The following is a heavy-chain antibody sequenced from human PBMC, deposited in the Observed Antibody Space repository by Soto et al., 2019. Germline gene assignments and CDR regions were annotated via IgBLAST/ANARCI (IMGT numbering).Heavy chain of an antibody. CDR2: ISAYNGNT. V-gene: IGHV1-18*01. Sequence: GASVKVSCKASGYTFTSYGISWVRQAPGQGLEWMGWISAYNGNTNYAQKLQGRVTMTTDTSTSTAYMELRSLRSDDTAVYYCASQKSIYDSSGYYYYYGMDVWGQGTTVTVSS. D-gene: IGHD3-22*01. CDR1: GYTFTSYG. CDR3: ASQKSIYDSSGYYYYYGMDV. J-gene: IGHJ6*02.